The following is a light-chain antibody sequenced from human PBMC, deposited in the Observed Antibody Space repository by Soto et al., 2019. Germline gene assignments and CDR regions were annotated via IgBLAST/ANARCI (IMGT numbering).Light chain of an antibody. CDR1: SSNLGAGYV. J-gene: IGLJ1*01. V-gene: IGLV1-40*01. CDR2: GNS. CDR3: QSYDSSLSGYV. Sequence: QSVLTQPPSVSGAPGQRVTISCTGSSSNLGAGYVVHWYQHLPGTAPKLLISGNSDRPSGVPDRFSASTSGTSASLAITGLQADDEADYYCQSYDSSLSGYVFGTGTKVTVL.